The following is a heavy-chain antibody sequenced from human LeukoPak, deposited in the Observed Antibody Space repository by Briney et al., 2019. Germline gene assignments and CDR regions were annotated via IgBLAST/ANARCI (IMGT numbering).Heavy chain of an antibody. CDR1: GFTFINYW. J-gene: IGHJ4*02. CDR3: TRENWYIDY. CDR2: IKQDGSEN. V-gene: IGHV3-7*01. Sequence: PGGSLRLSCAASGFTFINYWRSWVRQAPGKGLEWVANIKQDGSENDYVDSVKDRFTISRDNANNSLYLQMNSLRAEDAAVYYCTRENWYIDYWGQGNLVTVSS.